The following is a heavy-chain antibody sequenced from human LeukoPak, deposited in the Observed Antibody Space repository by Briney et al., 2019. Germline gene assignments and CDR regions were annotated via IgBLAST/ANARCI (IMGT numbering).Heavy chain of an antibody. J-gene: IGHJ4*02. CDR2: IYYSGST. Sequence: ASETLSLTCTVSGGSISSNTYYWGWIRQPPGKGLEWIGSIYYSGSTYYNLSLKSRVTISVDTSKNQFSLKLSSVTAADTAVYYCARDSGEWFGTSWPFDYWGQGTLVTVSS. CDR3: ARDSGEWFGTSWPFDY. V-gene: IGHV4-39*07. D-gene: IGHD3-10*01. CDR1: GGSISSNTYY.